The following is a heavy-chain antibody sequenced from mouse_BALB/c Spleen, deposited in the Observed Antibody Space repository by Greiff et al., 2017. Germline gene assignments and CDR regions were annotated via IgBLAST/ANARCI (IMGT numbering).Heavy chain of an antibody. D-gene: IGHD2-1*01. J-gene: IGHJ1*01. CDR1: GYTFTEYI. CDR2: FYPGSGSI. CDR3: ARHEEGGYGNYWYFDV. Sequence: VQLQQSGAGLVKPGASVKLSCTASGYTFTEYIIHWVKQRSGQGLEWIGWFYPGSGSIKYNEKFKDKATLTADKSSSTVYMELSRLTSEDSAVYFCARHEEGGYGNYWYFDVWGAGTTVTVSS. V-gene: IGHV1-62-2*01.